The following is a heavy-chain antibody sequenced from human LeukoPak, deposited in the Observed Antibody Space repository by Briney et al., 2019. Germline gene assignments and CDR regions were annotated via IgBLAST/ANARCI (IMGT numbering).Heavy chain of an antibody. CDR3: ARVASGSWNWFDP. Sequence: GGSLRLSCAASGFTFSSYWMHWVRQAPGKGLVWVSRINTDGGTTTYADSVKGRFTISRDNAKNTLYLQMSSLRAEDTAVYYCARVASGSWNWFDPWGQGTLVAVSS. J-gene: IGHJ5*02. V-gene: IGHV3-74*01. CDR2: INTDGGTT. D-gene: IGHD1-26*01. CDR1: GFTFSSYW.